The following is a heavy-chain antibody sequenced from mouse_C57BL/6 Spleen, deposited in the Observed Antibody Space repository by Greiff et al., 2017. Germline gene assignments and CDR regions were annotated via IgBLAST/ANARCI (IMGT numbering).Heavy chain of an antibody. V-gene: IGHV1-85*01. J-gene: IGHJ3*01. CDR2: IYPRDGST. CDR3: ARWDYYGSPY. Sequence: QLPQSCPELLNPFASVHLSFNSSFYTFTIYYINWVKQRPGQGLEWIGWIYPRDGSTKYNEKFKGKATLTVDTSSSTAYMELHSLTSEDSAVYFCARWDYYGSPYWGQGTLVTVSA. D-gene: IGHD1-1*01. CDR1: FYTFTIYY.